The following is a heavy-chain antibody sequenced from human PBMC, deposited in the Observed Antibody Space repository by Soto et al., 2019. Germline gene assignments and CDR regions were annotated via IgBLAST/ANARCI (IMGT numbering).Heavy chain of an antibody. V-gene: IGHV3-7*03. J-gene: IGHJ4*01. CDR1: GFTFSSYR. Sequence: EVQLVQSGGGLVQPGGSLRLSCAASGFTFSSYRMTWVRQAPGKGLEWVANIKQDGSETFYVDSVKGRFTISRDNVKNSLYLHMNSLGAEDTAMYYCAREDSVSSYYSQWGHGTLVTVSS. CDR2: IKQDGSET. D-gene: IGHD2-15*01. CDR3: AREDSVSSYYSQ.